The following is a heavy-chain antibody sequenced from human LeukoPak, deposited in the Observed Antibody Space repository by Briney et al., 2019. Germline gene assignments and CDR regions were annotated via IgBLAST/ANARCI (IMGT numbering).Heavy chain of an antibody. D-gene: IGHD6-19*01. Sequence: SETLSLTCTVSGGSISSYYWGWIRQPPGKGLEWIGSIYHSGSTYYNPSLKSRVTISVGTSKNQFSLKLSSVTAADTAVYYCARYSSGWYGSYWYFDLWGRGTLVTVSS. V-gene: IGHV4-38-2*02. CDR2: IYHSGST. CDR3: ARYSSGWYGSYWYFDL. J-gene: IGHJ2*01. CDR1: GGSISSYY.